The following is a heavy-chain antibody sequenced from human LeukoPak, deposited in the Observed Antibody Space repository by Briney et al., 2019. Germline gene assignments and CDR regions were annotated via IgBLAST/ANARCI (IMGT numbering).Heavy chain of an antibody. Sequence: SETLSLTCGVSSGSLSGCYWRWIRQPPGGGLEWLGEITHSGSPNYNPSLKSRVTISGDTSKKQFSLNLTSVTAADTGVYYCARGVDLWGRGTPVTVSS. CDR1: SGSLSGCY. J-gene: IGHJ2*01. CDR3: ARGVDL. CDR2: ITHSGSP. V-gene: IGHV4-34*01.